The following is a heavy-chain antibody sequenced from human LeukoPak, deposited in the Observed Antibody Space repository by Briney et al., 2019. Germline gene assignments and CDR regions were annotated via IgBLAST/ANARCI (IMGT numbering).Heavy chain of an antibody. D-gene: IGHD6-19*01. CDR3: ARVRAVAGKPFDY. CDR2: INPNSGGT. V-gene: IGHV1-2*02. CDR1: GYTFTGYY. Sequence: PAASVKVSCKASGYTFTGYYMHWVRQAPGQGLEWMGWINPNSGGTNYAQKFQGRVTMTRDTSISTAYMELSRLRSDDTAVYYCARVRAVAGKPFDYRGQGTLVTVSS. J-gene: IGHJ4*02.